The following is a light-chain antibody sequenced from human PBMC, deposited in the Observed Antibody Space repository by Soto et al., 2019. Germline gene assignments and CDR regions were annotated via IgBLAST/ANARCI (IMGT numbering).Light chain of an antibody. CDR1: QSVSNN. CDR2: DAS. J-gene: IGKJ1*01. V-gene: IGKV3D-15*01. CDR3: QQYNNWPPWT. Sequence: IRRTQSPATLSVSPGERATLSCRASQSVSNNLAWYQQKPGQAPRLLIDDASTMATGIPATFSCSGSGTEFTLTISGLQSEDFAVYYSQQYNNWPPWTFGQGTQVETK.